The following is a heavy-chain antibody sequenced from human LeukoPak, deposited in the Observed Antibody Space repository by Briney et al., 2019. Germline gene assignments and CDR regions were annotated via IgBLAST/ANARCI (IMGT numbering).Heavy chain of an antibody. CDR1: GFTVSSNY. CDR3: ASRQWELPGTFDI. CDR2: IYSGGST. D-gene: IGHD1-26*01. Sequence: GGSLRLSCAASGFTVSSNYMSWVRQAPGKGLEWVSVIYSGGSTYYADSVKGRFTISRDNSKNTLYLQMNSLRAEDTAVYYCASRQWELPGTFDIWGQGTMVTVSS. V-gene: IGHV3-53*01. J-gene: IGHJ3*02.